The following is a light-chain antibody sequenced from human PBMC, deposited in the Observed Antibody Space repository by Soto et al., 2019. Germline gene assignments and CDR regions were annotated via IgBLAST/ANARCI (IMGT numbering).Light chain of an antibody. V-gene: IGKV3-20*01. CDR2: GAS. CDR1: QTISSSY. CDR3: QQYGSSPLT. J-gene: IGKJ4*01. Sequence: EIVLTQSPGTLSLSPGERATLSCRASQTISSSYLAWYQQKPGQAPRRLIYGASSRAAGIPDRFSGTGSGTDFTLTITRLEPEDFAVYYCQQYGSSPLTFGGGNKVEIK.